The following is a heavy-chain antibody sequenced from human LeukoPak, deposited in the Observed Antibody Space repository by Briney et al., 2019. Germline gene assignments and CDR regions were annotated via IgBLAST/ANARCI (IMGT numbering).Heavy chain of an antibody. J-gene: IGHJ4*02. V-gene: IGHV3-48*03. D-gene: IGHD6-13*01. CDR2: ISSSGSTI. CDR1: GFTFSSYE. CDR3: ASGPYSSSWYEAGYFDY. Sequence: GGSLRLSCAASGFTFSSYEMNWVRQAPGKGLEWVSYISSSGSTIDYADSVKGRFTISRDNAKNSLYLQMNSLRAEDTAVYYCASGPYSSSWYEAGYFDYWGQGTLVTVSS.